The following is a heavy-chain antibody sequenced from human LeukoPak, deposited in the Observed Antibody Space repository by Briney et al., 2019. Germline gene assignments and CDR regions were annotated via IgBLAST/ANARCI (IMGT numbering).Heavy chain of an antibody. CDR2: ISTSGDRT. J-gene: IGHJ4*02. V-gene: IGHV3-23*01. Sequence: GGSLRLSCAASGFTFSSYVMSWVRQAPGKGLEWVSIISTSGDRTYYADSVKGRFNISRDNSKNTLYLQMNSLRAEDTAVYYCAKHPRRAWGSPTEYYFDYWGQGTLVTVSS. CDR3: AKHPRRAWGSPTEYYFDY. D-gene: IGHD7-27*01. CDR1: GFTFSSYV.